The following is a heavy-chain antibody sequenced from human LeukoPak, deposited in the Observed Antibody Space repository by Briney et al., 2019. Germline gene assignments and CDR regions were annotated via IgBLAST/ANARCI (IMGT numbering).Heavy chain of an antibody. J-gene: IGHJ4*02. CDR1: GFTFDDYA. CDR3: AKDDRDDYDDYGFGY. Sequence: GRSLRLSCAASGFTFDDYAMHWVRQAPGKGLEWVSGISWNSGSIGYADSVKGRFTISRDNAKNSLYLQMNSLRAEDTALYYCAKDDRDDYDDYGFGYWGQGTLVTVSS. V-gene: IGHV3-9*01. CDR2: ISWNSGSI. D-gene: IGHD4-17*01.